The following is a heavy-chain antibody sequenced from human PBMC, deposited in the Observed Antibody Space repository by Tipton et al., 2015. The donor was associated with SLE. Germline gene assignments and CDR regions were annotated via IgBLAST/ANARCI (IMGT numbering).Heavy chain of an antibody. V-gene: IGHV1-2*06. CDR3: ARGGSLDLRPFDF. J-gene: IGHJ4*02. D-gene: IGHD2-15*01. CDR2: INPNSGVA. CDR1: GYTFTGHY. Sequence: QLVQSGAEVKEPGAAMKVSCKASGYTFTGHYMHWVRQAPGQGLEWLGHINPNSGVATYARKLQGRVTMTRDTSISTGYMDLSGLKSDDTAVYYCARGGSLDLRPFDFWGQGTRVTVSS.